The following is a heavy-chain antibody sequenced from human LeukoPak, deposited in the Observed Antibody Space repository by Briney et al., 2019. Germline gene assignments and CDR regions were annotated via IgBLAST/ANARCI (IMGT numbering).Heavy chain of an antibody. J-gene: IGHJ4*02. CDR2: IYYSGST. CDR1: GGSISSSSYY. Sequence: SETLSLTCTVSGGSISSSSYYWGWIRQPPGKGLEWIGSIYYSGSTYYNPSLKSRVTISVDTSKNQFSLKLSSVTVADTAVYYCARLLIAAAGTGPLGYWGQGTLVTVSS. D-gene: IGHD6-13*01. CDR3: ARLLIAAAGTGPLGY. V-gene: IGHV4-39*07.